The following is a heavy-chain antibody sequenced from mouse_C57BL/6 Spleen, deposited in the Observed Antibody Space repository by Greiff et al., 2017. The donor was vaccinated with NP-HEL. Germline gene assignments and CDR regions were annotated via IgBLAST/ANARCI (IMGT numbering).Heavy chain of an antibody. Sequence: EVQVEESGEGLVKPGGSLKLSCAASGFTFSSYAMSWVRQTPEKRLEWVAYISSGGDYIYYADTVKGRFTISRDNARNTLYLQMSSLKSEDTAMYYCTRVYYGSSYFDYWGQGTTLTVSS. V-gene: IGHV5-9-1*02. D-gene: IGHD1-1*01. CDR2: ISSGGDYI. CDR1: GFTFSSYA. J-gene: IGHJ2*01. CDR3: TRVYYGSSYFDY.